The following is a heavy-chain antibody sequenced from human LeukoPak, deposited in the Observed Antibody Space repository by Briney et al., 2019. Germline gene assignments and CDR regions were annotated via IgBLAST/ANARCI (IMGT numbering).Heavy chain of an antibody. D-gene: IGHD3-10*01. CDR3: AKGPSKGMVRGVPDY. CDR2: ISGSGGST. J-gene: IGHJ4*02. Sequence: GGSLRLSCAASGFTFSSYAMSWVRQAPGKGLEWDSAISGSGGSTYYADSVKGRFTISRDNSKNTLYLQMNSLRAEDTAVYYCAKGPSKGMVRGVPDYWSQGTLVTVSS. CDR1: GFTFSSYA. V-gene: IGHV3-23*01.